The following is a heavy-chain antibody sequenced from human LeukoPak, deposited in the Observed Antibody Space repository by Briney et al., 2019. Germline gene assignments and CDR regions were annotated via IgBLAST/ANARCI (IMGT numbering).Heavy chain of an antibody. CDR1: GFTFSNYA. CDR3: AAGYYYYGMDF. D-gene: IGHD6-13*01. CDR2: IGGRDSGT. V-gene: IGHV3-23*01. Sequence: GGSLRLSCVASGFTFSNYAMIWVRQTPGKGLEWVSAIGGRDSGTYYTDSVKGRFTISRDNSKNTLYLQMNSPRAEDTAVYYCAAGYYYYGMDFWGQETTVTVSS. J-gene: IGHJ6*02.